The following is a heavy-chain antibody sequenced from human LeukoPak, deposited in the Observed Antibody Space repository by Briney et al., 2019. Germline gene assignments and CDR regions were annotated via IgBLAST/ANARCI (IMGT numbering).Heavy chain of an antibody. CDR3: ARGFIAVYHAFDI. V-gene: IGHV3-7*04. CDR2: IKQDGSEK. D-gene: IGHD6-19*01. J-gene: IGHJ3*02. CDR1: GFTFSSYW. Sequence: GGSLRLSCAASGFTFSSYWMSWVRQAPGKGLEWVANIKQDGSEKYYVDSVKGRFTISRDNAKNSLYLQMNSLRAEDTAVYYCARGFIAVYHAFDIWGQGTMVTVSS.